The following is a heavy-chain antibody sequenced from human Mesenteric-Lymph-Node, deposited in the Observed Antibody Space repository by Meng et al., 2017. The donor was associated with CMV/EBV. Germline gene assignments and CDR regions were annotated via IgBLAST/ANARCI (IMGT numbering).Heavy chain of an antibody. CDR2: MYYSGST. CDR3: VLYAGYDFHFDY. D-gene: IGHD5-12*01. CDR1: GGSLSSSRYY. V-gene: IGHV4-39*07. Sequence: SETLSLTCTVSGGSLSSSRYYWGWIRQPPGKGLEWIGSMYYSGSTYYDLSLKSRVTISEDTSKNQFSLRLSSVTAADTAVYYCVLYAGYDFHFDYWGQGTLVTVSS. J-gene: IGHJ4*02.